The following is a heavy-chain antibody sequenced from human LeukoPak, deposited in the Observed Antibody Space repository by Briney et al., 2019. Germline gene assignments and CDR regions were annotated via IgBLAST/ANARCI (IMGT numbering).Heavy chain of an antibody. CDR3: ASVRYSYGSAGGTFDY. CDR1: GYTFTSYG. V-gene: IGHV1-18*01. Sequence: ASVKVSCKASGYTFTSYGISWVRQAPGQGLEWMGWISAYNGSTNYAQKLQGRVTMTTDTSTSTAYMELRSLRSDDTAVYYCASVRYSYGSAGGTFDYWGQGTLVTVSS. J-gene: IGHJ4*02. CDR2: ISAYNGST. D-gene: IGHD5-18*01.